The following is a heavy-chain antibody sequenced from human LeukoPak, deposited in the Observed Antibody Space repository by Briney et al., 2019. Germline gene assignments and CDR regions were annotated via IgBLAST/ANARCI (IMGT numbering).Heavy chain of an antibody. CDR3: ARENYGDHALWAFDI. J-gene: IGHJ3*02. CDR1: GYTFTSYA. V-gene: IGHV1-2*02. Sequence: GASVKVSCKASGYTFTSYAMNWVRQAPGQGLEWMGWINPNSGGTNYAQKFQGRVTMTRDTSISTAYMELSRLRSDDTAVYYCARENYGDHALWAFDIWGQGTMVTVSS. D-gene: IGHD4-17*01. CDR2: INPNSGGT.